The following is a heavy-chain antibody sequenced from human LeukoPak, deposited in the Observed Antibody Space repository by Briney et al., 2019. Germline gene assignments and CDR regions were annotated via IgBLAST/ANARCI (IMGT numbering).Heavy chain of an antibody. D-gene: IGHD3-22*01. CDR2: VIPIFGTA. Sequence: GASVKVSCKASGGTFSSYAISWVRQAPGQGLEWMGGVIPIFGTANYAQKFQGRVMITADESTSTAYMELSSLRSEDTAVYYCATGPKYYYDSSGPYFDYWGQGTLVTVSS. CDR3: ATGPKYYYDSSGPYFDY. CDR1: GGTFSSYA. V-gene: IGHV1-69*01. J-gene: IGHJ4*02.